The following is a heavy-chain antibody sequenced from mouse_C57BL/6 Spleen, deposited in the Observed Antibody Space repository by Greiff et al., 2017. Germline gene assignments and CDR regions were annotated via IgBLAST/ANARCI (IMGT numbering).Heavy chain of an antibody. D-gene: IGHD4-1*01. V-gene: IGHV5-17*01. CDR2: ISSGSSTI. CDR1: GFTFSDYG. CDR3: ARRETGTDWYFDV. J-gene: IGHJ1*03. Sequence: VQLKESGGGLVKPGGSLKLSCAASGFTFSDYGMHWVRQAPEKGLEWVAYISSGSSTIYYADTVKGRFTLSRDNAKNTLFLQMTSLRSEDTAMYYCARRETGTDWYFDVWGTGTTVTVSS.